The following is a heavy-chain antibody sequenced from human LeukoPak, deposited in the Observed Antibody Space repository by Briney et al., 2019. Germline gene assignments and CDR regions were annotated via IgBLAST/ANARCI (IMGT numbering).Heavy chain of an antibody. CDR2: IFYSGST. J-gene: IGHJ4*02. V-gene: IGHV4-59*01. CDR3: AREDGYNSPYYFDY. CDR1: GGSISSYY. Sequence: SETLSLTCTVSGGSISSYYWSWIRQPPGKGLEWIGFIFYSGSTNYNPSVKSRVTISVDTSKNQFSLKLRSVTAAHTAVYYCAREDGYNSPYYFDYWGQGTLVTVSS. D-gene: IGHD5-24*01.